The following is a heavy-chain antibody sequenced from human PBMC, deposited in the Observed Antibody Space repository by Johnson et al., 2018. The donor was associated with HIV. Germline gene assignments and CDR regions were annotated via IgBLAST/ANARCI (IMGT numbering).Heavy chain of an antibody. J-gene: IGHJ3*02. CDR2: IYSGGST. CDR1: GFTVSSNY. CDR3: ARGAALPAAFDI. D-gene: IGHD2-15*01. Sequence: VQLVESGGGLVQPGGSLRLSCAASGFTVSSNYMSWVRPAPGKGLEWVSVIYSGGSTYSAASVTARFTSSIDNSKNTLYLQMNSLRAEDTAVYYCARGAALPAAFDIWGQGTMVTVSS. V-gene: IGHV3-66*01.